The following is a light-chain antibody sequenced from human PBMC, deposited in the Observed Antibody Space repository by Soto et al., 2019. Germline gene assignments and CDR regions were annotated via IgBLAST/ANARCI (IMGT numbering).Light chain of an antibody. CDR1: QSLRSGD. CDR3: QKYGSSPFN. Sequence: PGERPTLSCRASQSLRSGDLACYQQIPGQAPGLLIYGASSRATGIPDRFSGSESGTDFTLTISRLEPEDFVVYYCQKYGSSPFNFGQGTRLEIK. V-gene: IGKV3-20*01. CDR2: GAS. J-gene: IGKJ5*01.